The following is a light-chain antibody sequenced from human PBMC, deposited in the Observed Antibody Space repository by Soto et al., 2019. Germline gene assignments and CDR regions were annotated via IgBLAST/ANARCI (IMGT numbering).Light chain of an antibody. CDR3: QQYGTTPRT. J-gene: IGKJ1*01. CDR1: QSVSNY. Sequence: EIVLTQSPGTLSLSPGERATLSCRASQSVSNYLAWYQQKPGQAPRLLIYGASTRATGIPDRFSGSGSGTDFALTISRLEPEDFAVYYCQQYGTTPRTCGQGTKVDIK. CDR2: GAS. V-gene: IGKV3-20*01.